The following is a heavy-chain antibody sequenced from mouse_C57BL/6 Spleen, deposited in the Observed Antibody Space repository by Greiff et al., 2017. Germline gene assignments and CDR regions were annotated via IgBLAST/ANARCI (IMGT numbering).Heavy chain of an antibody. Sequence: VQLQQSGPELVKPGDSVKISCKASGYSFTGYFMNWVMQSHGKSLEWIGRINPYNGDTFYNQKFKGKATLTVDKSSSTAHMGLRSLTSEDSAVYYCARWRLRGAMDYWGQGTSVTVSS. V-gene: IGHV1-20*01. CDR2: INPYNGDT. CDR1: GYSFTGYF. CDR3: ARWRLRGAMDY. D-gene: IGHD2-2*01. J-gene: IGHJ4*01.